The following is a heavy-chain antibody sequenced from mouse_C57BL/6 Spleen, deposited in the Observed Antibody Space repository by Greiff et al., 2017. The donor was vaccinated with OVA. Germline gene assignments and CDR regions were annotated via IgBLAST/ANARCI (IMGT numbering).Heavy chain of an antibody. J-gene: IGHJ3*01. D-gene: IGHD2-3*01. CDR1: GFNIKDDY. Sequence: VQLKQSGAELVRPGASVKLSCTASGFNIKDDYMHWVKQRPEQGLEWIGWIDPENGDTEYASKFKGKATITADTSSNTAYLQLSSLTSEDTAVYCCTTGDGYYVRLAYWGQGTLVTVSA. V-gene: IGHV14-4*01. CDR3: TTGDGYYVRLAY. CDR2: IDPENGDT.